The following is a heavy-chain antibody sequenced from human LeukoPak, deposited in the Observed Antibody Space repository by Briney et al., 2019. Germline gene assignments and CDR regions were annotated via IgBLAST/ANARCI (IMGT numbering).Heavy chain of an antibody. V-gene: IGHV3-66*01. CDR3: ARSTYHILTGYQGAFDI. J-gene: IGHJ3*02. CDR1: GFTVSNNY. CDR2: FYSGGGT. D-gene: IGHD3-9*01. Sequence: PGGSLRLSCAASGFTVSNNYMSWVRQAPGTGQEWVSVFYSGGGTNSADYVKGRFTISRDNSKNTLFLQMNSLRAEDTAVYYCARSTYHILTGYQGAFDIWGQGTMVTVSS.